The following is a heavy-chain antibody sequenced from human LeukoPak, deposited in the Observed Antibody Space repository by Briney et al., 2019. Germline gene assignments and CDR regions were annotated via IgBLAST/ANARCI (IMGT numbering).Heavy chain of an antibody. J-gene: IGHJ4*02. CDR2: IYCT. CDR3: ARAVSGRFDY. Sequence: SETLSLTCTVSGGSTSPYHWGWIRQPPGKGLEWTGYIYCTNYNPSLKSRVTISVDTSKNQFSLKLSSVTAADTAIYYCARAVSGRFDYWGQGTLVTVSS. D-gene: IGHD6-19*01. CDR1: GGSTSPYH. V-gene: IGHV4-59*08.